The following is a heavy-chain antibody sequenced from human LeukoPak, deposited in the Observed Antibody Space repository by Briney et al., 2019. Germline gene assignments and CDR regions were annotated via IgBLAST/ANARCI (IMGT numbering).Heavy chain of an antibody. CDR2: SYYTGNP. CDR3: AGLRSTVAWASFDY. J-gene: IGHJ4*02. D-gene: IGHD4-23*01. V-gene: IGHV4-59*08. Sequence: SETLPLTCIGSGSINSYYLTWILQPPGKGLEWVGHSYYTGNPNYNPSLKSRVTISVDPPKNQFSLKLTSVTAADTAVYYCAGLRSTVAWASFDYWGQGILVTVSS. CDR1: GSINSYY.